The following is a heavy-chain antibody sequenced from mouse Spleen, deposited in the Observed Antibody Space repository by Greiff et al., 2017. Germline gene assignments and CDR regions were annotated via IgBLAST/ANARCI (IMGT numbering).Heavy chain of an antibody. CDR3: ARSMITTRSYAMDY. Sequence: VQLQQPGPELVKPGASVKIPCKASGYTFTDYNMDWVKQSHGKSLEWIGDINPNNGGTIYNQKFKGKATLTVDKSSSTAYMELRSLTSEDTAVYYCARSMITTRSYAMDYWGQGTSVTVSS. CDR2: INPNNGGT. J-gene: IGHJ4*01. D-gene: IGHD2-4*01. CDR1: GYTFTDYN. V-gene: IGHV1-18*01.